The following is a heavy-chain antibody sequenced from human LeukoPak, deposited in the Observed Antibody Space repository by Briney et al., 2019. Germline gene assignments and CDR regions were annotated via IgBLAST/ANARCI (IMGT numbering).Heavy chain of an antibody. CDR3: ARVGVLDCSSTSCYHYYYYMDV. D-gene: IGHD2-2*01. CDR1: GYTFTSYD. CDR2: MNPNSGNT. J-gene: IGHJ6*03. Sequence: ASVKVSCKASGYTFTSYDINWVRQAAGQGLEWMGWMNPNSGNTGYAQKFQGRVTITRNTSISTAYMELSSLRPEDTAVYYCARVGVLDCSSTSCYHYYYYMDVWGKGTTVTVSS. V-gene: IGHV1-8*03.